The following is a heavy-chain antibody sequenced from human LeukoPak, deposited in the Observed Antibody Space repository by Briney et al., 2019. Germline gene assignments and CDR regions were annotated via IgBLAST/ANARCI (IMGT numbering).Heavy chain of an antibody. Sequence: SETLSLTCTVSGGSISSYYWSWIRQPPGKRLEWIGYIHDSGSTNYNPSLKSRVTMSVDTSKTQFSLRLTSVTPADTAVYYCARYNWNIPFYFDYWGLGTLVTVSS. D-gene: IGHD1/OR15-1a*01. CDR2: IHDSGST. CDR1: GGSISSYY. V-gene: IGHV4-59*13. J-gene: IGHJ4*02. CDR3: ARYNWNIPFYFDY.